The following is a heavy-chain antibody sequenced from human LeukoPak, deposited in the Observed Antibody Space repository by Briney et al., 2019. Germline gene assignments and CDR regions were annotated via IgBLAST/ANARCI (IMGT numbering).Heavy chain of an antibody. CDR1: GFTFSTYG. Sequence: GGSLRLSCAASGFTFSTYGMLWVRQAPGKGLEWVAVISYDGGYKSYTESVKGRFTISRDNSKNTLYLQMNSLTDEDTAVYYCAKGDTAMVRRGYYGLDVWGQGTTVTVSS. CDR2: ISYDGGYK. CDR3: AKGDTAMVRRGYYGLDV. V-gene: IGHV3-30*18. J-gene: IGHJ6*02. D-gene: IGHD5-18*01.